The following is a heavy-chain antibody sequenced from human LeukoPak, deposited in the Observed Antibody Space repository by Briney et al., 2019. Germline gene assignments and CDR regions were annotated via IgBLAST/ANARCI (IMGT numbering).Heavy chain of an antibody. Sequence: SVKVSCKASGGTFSSYAISWVRQAPGQGLEWMGEIIPIFGTANYAQKFQGRVTITTDESTSTAYMELSSLRSEDTAAYYCARASHRIRRSNQTYYMDVWGKGTTVTVSS. J-gene: IGHJ6*03. CDR1: GGTFSSYA. CDR2: IIPIFGTA. CDR3: ARASHRIRRSNQTYYMDV. D-gene: IGHD2-15*01. V-gene: IGHV1-69*05.